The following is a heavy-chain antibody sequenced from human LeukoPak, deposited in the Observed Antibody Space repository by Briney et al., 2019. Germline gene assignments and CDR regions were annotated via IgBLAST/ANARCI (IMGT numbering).Heavy chain of an antibody. D-gene: IGHD2-21*02. CDR1: GFSFKNHG. Sequence: GGSLRLSCAASGFSFKNHGFYWVRQAPGKGLEWVAIIWSDGSQKYYADSVKGRFTISRDNSKNTVYLQMNSLRAEDTAMYYCARDLSYGSPDCRGQGTLVTVSS. CDR3: ARDLSYGSPDC. V-gene: IGHV3-33*07. J-gene: IGHJ4*02. CDR2: IWSDGSQK.